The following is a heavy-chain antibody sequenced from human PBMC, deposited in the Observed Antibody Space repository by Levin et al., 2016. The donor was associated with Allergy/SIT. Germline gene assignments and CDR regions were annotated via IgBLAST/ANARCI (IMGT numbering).Heavy chain of an antibody. J-gene: IGHJ5*02. CDR1: GGSVSSGSYY. V-gene: IGHV4-61*01. Sequence: SETLSLTCTISGGSVSSGSYYWNWMRQPPGKGLEWIGYIHYSGSTNYNPSLKSRATISLDTSKNQFSLKLSSVTAADTAVHYCARVGVAGTEWFDPWGQGTLVTVSS. CDR2: IHYSGST. D-gene: IGHD6-19*01. CDR3: ARVGVAGTEWFDP.